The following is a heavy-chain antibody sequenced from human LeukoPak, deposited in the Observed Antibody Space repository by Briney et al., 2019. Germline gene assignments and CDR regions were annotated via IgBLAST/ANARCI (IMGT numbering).Heavy chain of an antibody. Sequence: PGGSLRLSCAASGFTFSSYSMNWVRQAPGKGLEWVSSISSSSSYIYYADSVEGRFTISRDNAKNSLYLQMNSLRAEDTAVYYCATRSGVWFGEKDLNWFDPWGQGTLVTVSS. CDR3: ATRSGVWFGEKDLNWFDP. CDR2: ISSSSSYI. J-gene: IGHJ5*02. V-gene: IGHV3-21*01. CDR1: GFTFSSYS. D-gene: IGHD3-10*01.